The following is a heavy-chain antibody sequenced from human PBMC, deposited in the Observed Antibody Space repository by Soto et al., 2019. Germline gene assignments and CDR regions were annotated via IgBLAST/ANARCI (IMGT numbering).Heavy chain of an antibody. V-gene: IGHV3-21*01. CDR2: ISSSGSYI. CDR3: ARDRYCSSTSCYNYYYGMDV. J-gene: IGHJ6*02. CDR1: GFTFSSYS. D-gene: IGHD2-2*01. Sequence: GGSLRLSCAASGFTFSSYSMNWVRQAPGKGLECVSSISSSGSYIYYADSVKGRFTISRDNAKDSLYLQMNSLRAEDTAVYYCARDRYCSSTSCYNYYYGMDVWGQGTTVTVSS.